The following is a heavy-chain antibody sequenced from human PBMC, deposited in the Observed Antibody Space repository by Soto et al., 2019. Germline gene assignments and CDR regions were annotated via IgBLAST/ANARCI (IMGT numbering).Heavy chain of an antibody. V-gene: IGHV3-23*01. CDR3: AKSDDFWSGYPQYYFDY. Sequence: PGGSLRLSCAASGFTFSSYAMSWVHQAPGKGLEWVSAISGSGGSTYYADSVKGRFTISRDNSKNTLYLQMNSLRAEDTAVYYCAKSDDFWSGYPQYYFDYWGQGTLVTVSS. CDR2: ISGSGGST. CDR1: GFTFSSYA. J-gene: IGHJ4*02. D-gene: IGHD3-3*01.